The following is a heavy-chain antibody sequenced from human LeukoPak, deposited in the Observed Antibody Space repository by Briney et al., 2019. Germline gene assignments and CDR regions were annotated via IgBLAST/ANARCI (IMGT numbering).Heavy chain of an antibody. J-gene: IGHJ4*02. CDR1: GLTFSSYG. CDR3: AKMQGYFDY. CDR2: ITGGGGTT. Sequence: GGSLRLSCEASGLTFSSYGMSWVRQAPGKGMQWVSAITGGGGTTYYADSVKGRFTISRDNSKNMLYLQMNSLRAEDTAVYYCAKMQGYFDYWGQGTLVPVSS. V-gene: IGHV3-23*01.